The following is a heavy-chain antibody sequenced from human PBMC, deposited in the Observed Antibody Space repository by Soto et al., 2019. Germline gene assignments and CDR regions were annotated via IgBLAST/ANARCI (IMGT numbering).Heavy chain of an antibody. D-gene: IGHD7-27*01. CDR1: GDPVSSGSYY. CDR3: AAELGTTHYFDF. Sequence: QVQLQESGPGLVQPSQTLSLTCSVSGDPVSSGSYYWTWVRQHPVKGLEWIGYIYHTGSTYYNPSLQSRLIMSIDTSKNQFSLHLYSVTAADTAVYFCAAELGTTHYFDFWGQGSLVAVSS. J-gene: IGHJ4*02. V-gene: IGHV4-31*03. CDR2: IYHTGST.